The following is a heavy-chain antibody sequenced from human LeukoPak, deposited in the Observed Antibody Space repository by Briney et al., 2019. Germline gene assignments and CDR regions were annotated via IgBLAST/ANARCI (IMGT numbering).Heavy chain of an antibody. CDR2: ISSSSSYI. J-gene: IGHJ3*02. V-gene: IGHV3-21*01. CDR1: GFTFSSYS. Sequence: KAGGSLRLSCAASGFTFSSYSMNWVRQAPGKGLEWVSSISSSSSYIYYADSVKGRFTISRDNAKNSLYLQVNSLRAEDTAVYYCARDRGSGWERGRYAFDIWGQGTMVTVSS. CDR3: ARDRGSGWERGRYAFDI. D-gene: IGHD6-19*01.